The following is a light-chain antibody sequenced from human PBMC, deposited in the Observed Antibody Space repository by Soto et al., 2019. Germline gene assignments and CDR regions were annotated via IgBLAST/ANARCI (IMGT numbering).Light chain of an antibody. V-gene: IGLV1-40*01. CDR1: SSNIGAGYD. CDR2: GNS. CDR3: QCYDSSLSAYV. J-gene: IGLJ1*01. Sequence: QSVLSQPRSVSGAPGQNVTTSCTGSSSNIGAGYDLHWYQQLPGTAPKLLLYGNSNRPSGVPDRFSGSKSGTSASLAITGLQAEDEADYYCQCYDSSLSAYVFGNGNKVTV.